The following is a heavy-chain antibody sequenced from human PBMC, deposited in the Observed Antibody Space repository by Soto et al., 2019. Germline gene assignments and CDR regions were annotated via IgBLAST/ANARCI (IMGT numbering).Heavy chain of an antibody. D-gene: IGHD5-12*01. Sequence: GASVKVSCKASGYTFTGYFIHWVRQAPGQGLEWMGWINPNSGGTNYAQKFQGWVTMTRDTSISTAYMELSRLTSDDTAVYYCATACRDGYNCLDYWGQGTLGTVSS. V-gene: IGHV1-2*04. CDR2: INPNSGGT. CDR1: GYTFTGYF. J-gene: IGHJ4*02. CDR3: ATACRDGYNCLDY.